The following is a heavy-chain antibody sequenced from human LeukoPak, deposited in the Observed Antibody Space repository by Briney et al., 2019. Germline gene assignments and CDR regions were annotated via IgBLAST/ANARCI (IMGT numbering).Heavy chain of an antibody. Sequence: GASVKVSCKASGYTFTSYGISWVRQAPGQGLEWMGWISAYNGNTNYAQKLQGRVTMTTDTSTSTAYMELRSLRSDDTAVYYCAREISAFGKFSGGSCYPRCNWFDPWGQGTLVTVSS. V-gene: IGHV1-18*01. J-gene: IGHJ5*02. D-gene: IGHD2-15*01. CDR2: ISAYNGNT. CDR1: GYTFTSYG. CDR3: AREISAFGKFSGGSCYPRCNWFDP.